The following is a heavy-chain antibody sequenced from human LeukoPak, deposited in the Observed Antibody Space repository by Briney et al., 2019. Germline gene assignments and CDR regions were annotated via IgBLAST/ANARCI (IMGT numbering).Heavy chain of an antibody. V-gene: IGHV4-31*03. Sequence: SQTLSLTCTVSGGSISSGGYYWSWIRQHPGKGLEWIGYIYYSGSTYYNPSLKSRVTISVDTSKNQFSLKLSSVTAAATAVYYCARAKGTPRSNWFDPWGQGTLVTVSS. D-gene: IGHD1-7*01. J-gene: IGHJ5*02. CDR3: ARAKGTPRSNWFDP. CDR1: GGSISSGGYY. CDR2: IYYSGST.